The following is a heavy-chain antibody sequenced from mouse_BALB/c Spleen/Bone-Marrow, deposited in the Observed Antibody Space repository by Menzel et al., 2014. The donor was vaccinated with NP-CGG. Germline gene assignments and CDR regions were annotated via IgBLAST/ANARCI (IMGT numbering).Heavy chain of an antibody. Sequence: VQLQQSGAELARPGASVKLSCKASGYTFTSYWMQWVKQRPGQGLEWIGAIYPGDGDTRYTQKFKGKATLTADGSSSTAYMQLSSLASEDSAVYYCARFYGYDGMDYWGQGTSVTVSS. J-gene: IGHJ4*01. CDR3: ARFYGYDGMDY. V-gene: IGHV1-87*01. D-gene: IGHD2-2*01. CDR1: GYTFTSYW. CDR2: IYPGDGDT.